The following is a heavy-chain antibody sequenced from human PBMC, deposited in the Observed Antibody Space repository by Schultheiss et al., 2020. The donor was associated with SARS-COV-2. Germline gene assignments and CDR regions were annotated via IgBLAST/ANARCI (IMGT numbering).Heavy chain of an antibody. CDR3: ARARGYSQSRFDV. D-gene: IGHD2-15*01. V-gene: IGHV3-21*01. Sequence: GGSLRLSCAASGFTFSSYAMTWVRQAPGKGLEWVSAISGSGGDTYYADSVKGRFTISRDNAKKSVYLQMNSLRADDTAIYYCARARGYSQSRFDVWGQGTTVTVSS. CDR1: GFTFSSYA. CDR2: ISGSGGDT. J-gene: IGHJ6*02.